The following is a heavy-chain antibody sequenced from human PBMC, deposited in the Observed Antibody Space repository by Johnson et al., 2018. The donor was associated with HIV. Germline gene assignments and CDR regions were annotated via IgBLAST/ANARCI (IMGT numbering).Heavy chain of an antibody. CDR2: ISYDGRNK. CDR3: ARGVKQQLSVVDAFDI. D-gene: IGHD6-13*01. J-gene: IGHJ3*02. CDR1: GFTFSSYP. Sequence: QMLLVESGGGVVQPGRSPRLACAASGFTFSSYPMHWVRQAPGKGLEWVAVISYDGRNKYYADSVKGRFTISRANSKNRLYLQMNSLRAEDTAVYFCARGVKQQLSVVDAFDIWGQGTMVTVSS. V-gene: IGHV3-30*04.